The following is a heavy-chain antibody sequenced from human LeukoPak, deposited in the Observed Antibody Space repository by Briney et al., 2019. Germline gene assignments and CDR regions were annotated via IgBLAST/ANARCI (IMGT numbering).Heavy chain of an antibody. CDR2: ISSGSDTI. J-gene: IGHJ6*03. Sequence: GGSLRLSCAASGFTFNSYTMNWVRQAPGQGLEWVSFISSGSDTIYYADSAKGRFTISRDNAKNSLSLQMNSLSAEDTAVYFCYYYMDVWGKGTTVAVSS. V-gene: IGHV3-48*01. CDR1: GFTFNSYT. CDR3: YYYMDV.